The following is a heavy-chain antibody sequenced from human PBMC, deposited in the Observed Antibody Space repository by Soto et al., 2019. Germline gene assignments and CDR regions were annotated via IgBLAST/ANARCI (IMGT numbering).Heavy chain of an antibody. CDR2: INPNSGAT. D-gene: IGHD3-3*01. J-gene: IGHJ5*02. Sequence: QVQLVQSGAEVKKPGASVKVSCRASGYTFTGYFMHWVRQAPGQGLESMGWINPNSGATKYAQKFQGRVTLSRDTSIRTAYMELSGLRSDDTAVYYCARGGGTILAPLPWGQGTLVTVSS. CDR3: ARGGGTILAPLP. V-gene: IGHV1-2*02. CDR1: GYTFTGYF.